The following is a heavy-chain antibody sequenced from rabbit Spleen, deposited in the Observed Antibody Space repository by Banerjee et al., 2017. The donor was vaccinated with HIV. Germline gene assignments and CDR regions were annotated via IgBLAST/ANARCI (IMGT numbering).Heavy chain of an antibody. V-gene: IGHV1S45*01. CDR1: GFSFSDRDV. Sequence: QEQLEESGGGLVKPEGSLTLTCKASGFSFSDRDVMCWVRQAPGKGLEWIACINTATGKPVYASWAKGRFIMSRTSSTTVTLQMTSLTAADTATYFCARDYCSGSASYVCGLNLWGPGTLVTVS. CDR3: ARDYCSGSASYVCGLNL. CDR2: INTATGKP. D-gene: IGHD4-1*01. J-gene: IGHJ4*01.